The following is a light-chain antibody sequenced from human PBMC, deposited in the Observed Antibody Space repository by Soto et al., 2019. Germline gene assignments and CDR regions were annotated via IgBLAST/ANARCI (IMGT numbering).Light chain of an antibody. Sequence: EIVLTQSPATLSLSPGERATLSCRASQSVGSYLACYQQKPGQAPRPLIYGASKRAPGVSARFSGSGSGTDFTLTISSLEPEDFAVYHCLQRSIGFTFGPGTKVDIK. CDR1: QSVGSY. J-gene: IGKJ3*01. CDR3: LQRSIGFT. V-gene: IGKV3-11*01. CDR2: GAS.